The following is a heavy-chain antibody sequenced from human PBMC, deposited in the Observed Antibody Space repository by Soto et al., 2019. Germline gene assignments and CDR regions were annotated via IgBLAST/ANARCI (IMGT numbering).Heavy chain of an antibody. CDR1: GFTFSSYA. CDR2: ISYDGSNK. CDR3: ARDRTSRIAAAGTGYWFDP. Sequence: PGGSLRLSCAASGFTFSSYAMHWVRQAPGKGLEWVAVISYDGSNKYYADSVKGRFTISRDNSKNTLYLQMNSLRAEDTAVYYCARDRTSRIAAAGTGYWFDPWGQGTLVTVSS. D-gene: IGHD6-13*01. V-gene: IGHV3-30-3*01. J-gene: IGHJ5*02.